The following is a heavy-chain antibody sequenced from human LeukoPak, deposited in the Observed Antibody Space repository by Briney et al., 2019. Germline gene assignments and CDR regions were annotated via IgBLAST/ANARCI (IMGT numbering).Heavy chain of an antibody. CDR3: ARRAGLEGGFWSGYWKGENWFDP. CDR1: GYTFTSYG. CDR2: ISAYNGNT. J-gene: IGHJ5*02. V-gene: IGHV1-18*01. D-gene: IGHD3-3*01. Sequence: ASVKVSCKASGYTFTSYGISWVRQAPGQGLEWMGWISAYNGNTNYAQKLQGRVTMTTDTSTSTAYMELRSLRSDETAVYYCARRAGLEGGFWSGYWKGENWFDPWGQGTLVTVSS.